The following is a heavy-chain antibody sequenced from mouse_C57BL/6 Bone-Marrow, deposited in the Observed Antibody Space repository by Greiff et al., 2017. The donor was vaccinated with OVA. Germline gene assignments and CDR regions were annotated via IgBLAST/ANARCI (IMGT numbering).Heavy chain of an antibody. D-gene: IGHD1-1*01. J-gene: IGHJ1*03. CDR2: INPNYGTT. V-gene: IGHV1-39*01. Sequence: VQLQQSGPELVKPGASVKISCKASGYSFTDYNMNWVKQSNGKSLEWIGVINPNYGTTSYNQKFKGKATLTVDQSSSSAYLQLNSLTSEDSAVYYCARGRFITTVGATRFDVWGTGTTVTVSS. CDR1: GYSFTDYN. CDR3: ARGRFITTVGATRFDV.